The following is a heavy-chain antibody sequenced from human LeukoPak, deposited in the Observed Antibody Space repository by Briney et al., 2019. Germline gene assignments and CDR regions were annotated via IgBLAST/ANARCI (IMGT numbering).Heavy chain of an antibody. J-gene: IGHJ3*02. Sequence: GRSLRLSCAASGITFRNYGMQWVRQAPGKGLEWVAIIWYDGSNKYYADSVKGRFTISRDNSKNTLYLQMNSLRAEDTAVYYCAKRELGIWAFDIWGLGTMVTVSS. CDR2: IWYDGSNK. V-gene: IGHV3-33*06. D-gene: IGHD7-27*01. CDR1: GITFRNYG. CDR3: AKRELGIWAFDI.